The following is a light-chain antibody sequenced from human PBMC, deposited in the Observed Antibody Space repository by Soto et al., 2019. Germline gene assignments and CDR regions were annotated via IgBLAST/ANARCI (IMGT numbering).Light chain of an antibody. J-gene: IGKJ4*01. CDR2: GAS. Sequence: EVVMTQSPATLSVSPGERATLSCRASQSVSSNLAWYQHKPGQAPRLLIYGASSRAAGIPARFSGSGSGTEFTLTISSLQSEDFAVYYCQQYNNWPPLNFGGGTKVEIK. V-gene: IGKV3-15*01. CDR3: QQYNNWPPLN. CDR1: QSVSSN.